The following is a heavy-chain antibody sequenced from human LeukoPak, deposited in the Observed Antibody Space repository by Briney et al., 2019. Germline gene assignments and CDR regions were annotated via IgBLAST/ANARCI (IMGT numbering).Heavy chain of an antibody. Sequence: ASVKVSCRASGYTFTSYGISWVRQAPGQGLEWMGWISAYNGNTNYAQKLQGRVTMTTDTSTSTAYMELRSLRSDDPAVYYCARARASYRNDYWGQGTLVTVSS. CDR3: ARARASYRNDY. D-gene: IGHD3-16*02. V-gene: IGHV1-18*01. CDR2: ISAYNGNT. CDR1: GYTFTSYG. J-gene: IGHJ4*02.